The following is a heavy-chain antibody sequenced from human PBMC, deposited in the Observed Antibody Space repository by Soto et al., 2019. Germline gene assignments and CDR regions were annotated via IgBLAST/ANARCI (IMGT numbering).Heavy chain of an antibody. J-gene: IGHJ4*02. CDR3: ARGLSSGWHYFHS. D-gene: IGHD6-19*01. CDR2: IYSGGST. V-gene: IGHV3-66*01. CDR1: GFTVSSNY. Sequence: EVQLVESGGGLVQPGGSLRLSCAASGFTVSSNYMSWVRQAPGKGLEWVSVIYSGGSTYYADSVKGRFTISRDNSKNTLYLQMTSLRADDKAVYYCARGLSSGWHYFHSWGQVTLVTVSS.